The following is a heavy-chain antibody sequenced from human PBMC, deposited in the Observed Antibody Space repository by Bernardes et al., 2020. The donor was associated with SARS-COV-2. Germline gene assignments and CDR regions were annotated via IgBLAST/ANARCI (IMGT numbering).Heavy chain of an antibody. J-gene: IGHJ4*02. D-gene: IGHD5-18*01. CDR3: ARDLGLDTSMIFFDY. V-gene: IGHV1-18*04. CDR2: ISAYNGDR. Sequence: ASEKVSCKATGYTFTSFGISWVRQAPGQGLEWVGWISAYNGDRNYAQKFQDRVTMTTDTSTGTAYMELRSLRSDDTAVFYCARDLGLDTSMIFFDYWGQGTQVSVSS. CDR1: GYTFTSFG.